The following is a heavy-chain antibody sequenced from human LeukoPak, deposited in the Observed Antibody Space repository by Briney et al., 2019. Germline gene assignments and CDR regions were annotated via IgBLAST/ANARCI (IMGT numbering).Heavy chain of an antibody. CDR2: ISNNGGST. D-gene: IGHD5-18*01. J-gene: IGHJ4*02. Sequence: QPGGALRLSCAASGSPFSSYAMNWVRPAPGKGLEYVSTISNNGGSTYYANSVKNRFTISRDNSKNTLSLQMGSLRAEDMAVYYCARVWVRGYSYGPVDYWGQGTLVTVSS. V-gene: IGHV3-64*01. CDR1: GSPFSSYA. CDR3: ARVWVRGYSYGPVDY.